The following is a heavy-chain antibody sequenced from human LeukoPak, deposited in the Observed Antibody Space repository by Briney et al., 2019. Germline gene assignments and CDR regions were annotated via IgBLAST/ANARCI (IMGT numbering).Heavy chain of an antibody. CDR3: ASFGYSGWNREY. CDR1: GFSFRDFW. Sequence: GGSLRLSCAASGFSFRDFWMTWVRQAPGKGLEWVANINQGGSVKYYVDSVKGRFTISRDDAESSLYVQMNSLRDEDTAVYYCASFGYSGWNREYCGQGTLVTVSS. V-gene: IGHV3-7*01. CDR2: INQGGSVK. D-gene: IGHD5-12*01. J-gene: IGHJ4*02.